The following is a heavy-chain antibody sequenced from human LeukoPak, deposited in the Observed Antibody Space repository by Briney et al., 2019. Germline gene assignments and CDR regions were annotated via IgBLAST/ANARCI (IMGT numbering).Heavy chain of an antibody. CDR3: ARDGTMVRGVYYYYYGMDV. D-gene: IGHD3-10*01. V-gene: IGHV4-61*01. Sequence: PSETLSLTCTVSGGSVSSGSYYWSCIRQPPGKGLEWIGYIYYSGSTNYNPSLESRVTISVDTSKNQFSLKLSSVTAADTAVYYCARDGTMVRGVYYYYYGMDVWGQGTTVTVSS. CDR1: GGSVSSGSYY. J-gene: IGHJ6*02. CDR2: IYYSGST.